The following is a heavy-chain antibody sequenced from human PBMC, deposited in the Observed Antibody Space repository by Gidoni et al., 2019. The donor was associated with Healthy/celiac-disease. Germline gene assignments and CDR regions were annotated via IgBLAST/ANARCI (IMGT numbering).Heavy chain of an antibody. Sequence: QVQLQQWGAGLLKPSETLSLTCAVYGGSFRGYYWRWIRQPPGKGLEWIGEINHSGSTNDNPSLKSRVTISVDTSKNQFSLKLSSVTAADTAVYYCARGVRRVVVPARQNWFDPWGQGTLVTVSS. CDR3: ARGVRRVVVPARQNWFDP. CDR1: GGSFRGYY. D-gene: IGHD2-15*01. CDR2: INHSGST. V-gene: IGHV4-34*01. J-gene: IGHJ5*02.